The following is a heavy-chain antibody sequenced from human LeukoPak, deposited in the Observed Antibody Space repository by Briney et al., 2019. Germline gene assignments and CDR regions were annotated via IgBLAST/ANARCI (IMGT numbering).Heavy chain of an antibody. Sequence: GGSLRLSCAASGFTFDDYGVSWVRQAPGKGLEYVSAINWNGGSTGYGDSVKGRFTISRDNAKKSLYLQMNSLRVEDTALYYCARIAMVRGIIYYFDNWGQGTLVTVSS. CDR3: ARIAMVRGIIYYFDN. J-gene: IGHJ4*02. CDR2: INWNGGST. D-gene: IGHD3-10*01. V-gene: IGHV3-20*04. CDR1: GFTFDDYG.